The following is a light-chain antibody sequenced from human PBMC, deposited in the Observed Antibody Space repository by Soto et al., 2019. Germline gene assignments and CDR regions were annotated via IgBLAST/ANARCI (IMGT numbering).Light chain of an antibody. J-gene: IGLJ2*01. CDR2: DVS. CDR1: SSDVGDNNY. V-gene: IGLV2-14*01. CDR3: SSYTSSRTL. Sequence: QSALTQPASVSGSPGQSITISCTGTSSDVGDNNYVSWYQQHPGKAPKLMIFDVSNRPSGVSYRFSGSKSGNTASLTICGLQAEDEADYYCSSYTSSRTLFGGGTKLTVL.